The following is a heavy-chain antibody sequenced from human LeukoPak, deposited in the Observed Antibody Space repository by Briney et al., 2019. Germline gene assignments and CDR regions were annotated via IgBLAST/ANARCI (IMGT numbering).Heavy chain of an antibody. CDR3: ARGAMTRGSYYGGAFDI. CDR2: ISSRSSYI. J-gene: IGHJ3*02. V-gene: IGHV3-21*01. CDR1: GFTFSSYS. Sequence: GGSLRLSCAASGFTFSSYSMNWVRQAPGKGLEWVSSISSRSSYIYYADSVKGRFTISRDNAKNSLYLQMNSLRAEDTAVYYCARGAMTRGSYYGGAFDIWGQGTMVTVSS. D-gene: IGHD1-26*01.